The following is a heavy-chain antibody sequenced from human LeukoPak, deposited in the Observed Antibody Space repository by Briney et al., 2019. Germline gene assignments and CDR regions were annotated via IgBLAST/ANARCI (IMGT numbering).Heavy chain of an antibody. D-gene: IGHD3-22*01. CDR2: IYHSGST. V-gene: IGHV4-59*01. CDR3: ATTYDTVPGDI. J-gene: IGHJ3*02. Sequence: SETLSLTCTVSGGSISSYYWSWIRQPPGKGLEWIGYIYHSGSTYYNPSLKSRVTISVDRSKNQFSLKLSSLRSEDTAVYYCATTYDTVPGDIWGQGTMVTVSS. CDR1: GGSISSYY.